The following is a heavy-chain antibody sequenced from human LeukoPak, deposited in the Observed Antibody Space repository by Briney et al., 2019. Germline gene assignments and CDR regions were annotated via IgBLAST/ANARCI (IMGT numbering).Heavy chain of an antibody. J-gene: IGHJ4*02. CDR1: GGSTSSYY. Sequence: SETLSLTCTVSGGSTSSYYWSWIRQPPGKGLEWIGYIYYSGSTNYNPSLKSRVTISVDTSKNQFSLKLSSVTAADTAVYYCARAGQWLVGDFDYWGQGTLVTVSS. CDR3: ARAGQWLVGDFDY. V-gene: IGHV4-59*01. CDR2: IYYSGST. D-gene: IGHD6-19*01.